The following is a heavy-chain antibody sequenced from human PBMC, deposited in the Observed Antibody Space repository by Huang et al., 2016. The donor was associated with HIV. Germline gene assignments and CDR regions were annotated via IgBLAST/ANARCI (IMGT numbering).Heavy chain of an antibody. D-gene: IGHD6-13*01. J-gene: IGHJ4*02. CDR3: ARESYHRLFFGSWYGFSLDY. CDR2: IYYGVTT. V-gene: IGHV4-39*02. CDR1: GGSIRTNDYY. Sequence: QLQLQESGPGLLKPSETLSLTCTVSGGSIRTNDYYWGWTRQPPGKGLEWIGSIYYGVTTDYNPSLRSRLTISVDTSKNQFSLRLTSVTAADTGVYYCARESYHRLFFGSWYGFSLDYWGQGTLVTVSS.